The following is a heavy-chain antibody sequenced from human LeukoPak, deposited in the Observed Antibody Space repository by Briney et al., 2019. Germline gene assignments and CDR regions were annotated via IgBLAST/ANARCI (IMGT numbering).Heavy chain of an antibody. D-gene: IGHD1-14*01. J-gene: IGHJ6*03. Sequence: SETLSLTCTVSGGSISSGDYYWSWIRQPPGKGLEWIGYIYYSGSTYYNPSLKSRVTISVDTSKNQFSLKLSSVTAADTAVYYRARGAVSPYYYYYHMGVWGKGTTVTVSS. V-gene: IGHV4-30-4*08. CDR2: IYYSGST. CDR1: GGSISSGDYY. CDR3: ARGAVSPYYYYYHMGV.